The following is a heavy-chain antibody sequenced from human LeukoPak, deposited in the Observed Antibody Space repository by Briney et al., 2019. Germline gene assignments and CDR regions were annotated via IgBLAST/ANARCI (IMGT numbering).Heavy chain of an antibody. J-gene: IGHJ4*02. Sequence: TSETLSLTCPVYGGSFSLYYWSWIRRSPGKGLEWIGEINHSGSTIYNPSLKSRVTISVDTSKNQFSLKLNSVTAADTAVYYCARGEYYYDGSGYYPLDYWGQGTLVTVSS. CDR1: GGSFSLYY. CDR2: INHSGST. CDR3: ARGEYYYDGSGYYPLDY. V-gene: IGHV4-34*01. D-gene: IGHD3-22*01.